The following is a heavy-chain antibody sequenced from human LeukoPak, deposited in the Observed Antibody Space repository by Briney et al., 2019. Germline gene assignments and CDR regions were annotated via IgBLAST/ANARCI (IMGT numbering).Heavy chain of an antibody. Sequence: GRSLRLSCAASGFTFSSSAMSWVRQAPGKGLEWVSAISCSGVSKYYADSVKGRFTISIDNSKNTVYLQMNGLRAEDTAVYYCAKISPSYFATSRYYPWGQGTLVTVSS. CDR2: ISCSGVSK. D-gene: IGHD3-22*01. V-gene: IGHV3-23*01. CDR1: GFTFSSSA. J-gene: IGHJ5*02. CDR3: AKISPSYFATSRYYP.